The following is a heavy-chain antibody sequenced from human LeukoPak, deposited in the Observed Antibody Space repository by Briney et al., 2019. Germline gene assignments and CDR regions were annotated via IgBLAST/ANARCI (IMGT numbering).Heavy chain of an antibody. CDR3: TRESRAFSPFGF. Sequence: SETLSLTCAVSGGSILTTNWWSWVRRPPGKGLEWIGEVHLSGASNYNPSLNSRVSMSIDKSQNQLSLHLTSVTAADTAMYYCTRESRAFSPFGFWGQGTLVTVSS. CDR1: GGSILTTNW. J-gene: IGHJ4*02. CDR2: VHLSGAS. V-gene: IGHV4-4*02. D-gene: IGHD2-2*01.